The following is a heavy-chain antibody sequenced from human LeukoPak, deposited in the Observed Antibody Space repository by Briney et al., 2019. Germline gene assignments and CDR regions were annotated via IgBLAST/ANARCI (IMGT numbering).Heavy chain of an antibody. CDR1: EFTFRSYE. CDR2: ISSDASTI. V-gene: IGHV3-48*03. J-gene: IGHJ4*02. CDR3: ARVVAHLLDC. Sequence: PGGSLRLSCAASEFTFRSYEMNWVRRAPGKGLEWISYISSDASTIYYADSVRGRFTVSRDNAQNSLYLQMSSLRAEDTAVYYCARVVAHLLDCWGQGTLVTVSS.